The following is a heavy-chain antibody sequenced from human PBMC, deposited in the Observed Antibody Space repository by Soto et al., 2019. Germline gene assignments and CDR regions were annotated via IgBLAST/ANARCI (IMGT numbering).Heavy chain of an antibody. CDR1: GGTISSGGYY. J-gene: IGHJ6*02. CDR2: INHSGST. V-gene: IGHV4-39*07. CDR3: ARVSGIYYYGMDV. Sequence: SETLSLTRTVSGGTISSGGYYWSWIRQHPGKGLEWIGEINHSGSTNYNPSLKSRVTISVDTSKNQFSLKLSSVTAADTAVYYCARVSGIYYYGMDVWGQGTTVTVSS. D-gene: IGHD3-10*01.